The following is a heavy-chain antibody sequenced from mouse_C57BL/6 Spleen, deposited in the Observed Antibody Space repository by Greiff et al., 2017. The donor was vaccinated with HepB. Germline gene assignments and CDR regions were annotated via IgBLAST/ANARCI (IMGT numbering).Heavy chain of an antibody. CDR1: GYSFTGYY. CDR2: INPSSGGT. D-gene: IGHD2-2*01. CDR3: AGWCYYGYGGYAMDY. J-gene: IGHJ4*01. Sequence: VQLKESGPELVKPGASVKISCKASGYSFTGYYMNWVKQSPEKSLEWIGEINPSSGGTTYNQKFKGKATLTVDKSSSTAYMQLKSLTSEESAVYYCAGWCYYGYGGYAMDYWGQGTSVTVSS. V-gene: IGHV1-42*01.